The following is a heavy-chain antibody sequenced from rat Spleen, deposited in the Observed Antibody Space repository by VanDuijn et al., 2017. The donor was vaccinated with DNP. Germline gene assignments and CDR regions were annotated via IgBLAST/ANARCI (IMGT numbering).Heavy chain of an antibody. D-gene: IGHD1-1*01. J-gene: IGHJ1*01. V-gene: IGHV5-25*01. CDR2: ISTGGGST. CDR1: GFTFSNYY. CDR3: TTRGVGARYYWHFDF. Sequence: EVQLVESGGGLVQPGRSMKLSCAASGFTFSNYYMAWVRQAPTKGLEWVASISTGGGSTYYRDSVKGRFTISRDNAKSTLYLQMDSLRSEDTATYYCTTRGVGARYYWHFDFWGPGTMVTVSS.